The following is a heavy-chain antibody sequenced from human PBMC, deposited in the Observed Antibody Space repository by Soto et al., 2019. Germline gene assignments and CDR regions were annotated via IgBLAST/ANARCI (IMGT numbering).Heavy chain of an antibody. CDR2: ITGGGGAT. Sequence: GGSLRLSCAASGFTFSGSAMSWVRRAPGEGLEWVSAITGGGGATYYADSVKGRFTISRDNSKNTLYMQMNSLRAEDTAAYYCVKGSASARPYYFDSWGQGTLVTSPQ. CDR3: VKGSASARPYYFDS. V-gene: IGHV3-23*01. CDR1: GFTFSGSA. D-gene: IGHD5-18*01. J-gene: IGHJ4*02.